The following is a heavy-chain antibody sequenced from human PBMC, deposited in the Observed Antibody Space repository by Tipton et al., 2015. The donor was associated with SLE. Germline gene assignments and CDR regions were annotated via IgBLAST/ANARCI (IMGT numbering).Heavy chain of an antibody. CDR3: ARDHYYYDSSGLTGY. D-gene: IGHD3-22*01. J-gene: IGHJ4*02. CDR2: IIPIFGTA. Sequence: QLVQSGAEVKKPGASVKVSCKASGGTFSSYAISWVRQAPGQGLEWMGGIIPIFGTANYAQKFQGRVTITADKSTTTAYMELSSLRSEDTAVYYCARDHYYYDSSGLTGYWGQGTLVTVSS. V-gene: IGHV1-69*06. CDR1: GGTFSSYA.